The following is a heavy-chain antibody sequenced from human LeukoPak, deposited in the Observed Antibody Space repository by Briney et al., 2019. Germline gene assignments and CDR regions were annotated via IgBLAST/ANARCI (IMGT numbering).Heavy chain of an antibody. CDR1: GFTFRNYW. CDR3: VRGTRSNSF. D-gene: IGHD6-6*01. CDR2: IKEDGSDK. Sequence: GGSLRLSCTASGFTFRNYWMSWVRQAPGKGLECVAYIKEDGSDKNYVDSVKGRFTISRDNAKSSLYLQMNSLRVEDTAVYYCVRGTRSNSFWGQGTLVTVSS. V-gene: IGHV3-7*01. J-gene: IGHJ4*02.